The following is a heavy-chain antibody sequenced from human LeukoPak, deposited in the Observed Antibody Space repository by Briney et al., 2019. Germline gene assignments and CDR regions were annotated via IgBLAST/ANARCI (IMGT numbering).Heavy chain of an antibody. CDR2: INPNSGGT. J-gene: IGHJ5*02. CDR1: GYTFTGYY. V-gene: IGHV1-2*02. Sequence: ASVKVSCKASGYTFTGYYMHWVRQAPGQGLEWMGWINPNSGGTNYAQKFQGRVTMTRDTSISTAYMELSRLRSDDTAVYYCARVIYDYVWGSYRPNWFHPWGQGTLVTVSS. CDR3: ARVIYDYVWGSYRPNWFHP. D-gene: IGHD3-16*02.